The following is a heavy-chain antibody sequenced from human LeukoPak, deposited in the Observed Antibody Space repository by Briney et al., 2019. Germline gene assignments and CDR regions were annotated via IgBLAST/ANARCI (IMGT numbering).Heavy chain of an antibody. CDR1: GFTFSKYA. CDR3: ANDRDKFWSGSQV. Sequence: GGSLRLSCAASGFTFSKYAMSWVRQAPGKGLEWVAVISYDGSNKYYADSVKGRFTISRDNSKSTLDLQMNSLRSEDTAVYYCANDRDKFWSGSQVWGQGTLITVSS. V-gene: IGHV3-30*18. CDR2: ISYDGSNK. D-gene: IGHD3-3*01. J-gene: IGHJ4*02.